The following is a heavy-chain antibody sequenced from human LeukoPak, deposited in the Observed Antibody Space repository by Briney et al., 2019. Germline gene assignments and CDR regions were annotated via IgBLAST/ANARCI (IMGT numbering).Heavy chain of an antibody. CDR1: GFTFSIYS. CDR3: VTDHYYPFDE. D-gene: IGHD1-26*01. J-gene: IGHJ1*01. V-gene: IGHV3-48*02. Sequence: GGSLTLACSASGFTFSIYSINCVRHTPGKRREWNSYISSSSSAIYDADSVKGRFTISRDNAKKSLYLLMKSLRDEDTDVYYCVTDHYYPFDEGGERRLVTV. CDR2: ISSSSSAI.